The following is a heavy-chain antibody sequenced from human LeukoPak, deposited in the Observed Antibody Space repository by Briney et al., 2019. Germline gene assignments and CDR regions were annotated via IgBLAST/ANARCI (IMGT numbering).Heavy chain of an antibody. J-gene: IGHJ5*02. CDR3: ARDLNYYGSGSYYNAGFDP. CDR1: GGSISSGGYS. D-gene: IGHD3-10*01. V-gene: IGHV4-30-2*01. Sequence: SETLSLTCAVSGGSISSGGYSWSWIRQPPGTGLEWIGYIYHSGSTYYNPSLKSRVTISVDRSKNQFSLKLSSMTAADTAVYYCARDLNYYGSGSYYNAGFDPWGQGTLVTVSS. CDR2: IYHSGST.